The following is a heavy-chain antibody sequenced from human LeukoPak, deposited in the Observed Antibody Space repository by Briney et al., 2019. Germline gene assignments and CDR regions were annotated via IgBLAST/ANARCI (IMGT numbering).Heavy chain of an antibody. V-gene: IGHV3-23*01. J-gene: IGHJ4*02. D-gene: IGHD3-22*01. CDR3: AKDQNYESSGYYGGFDC. CDR1: GFSFSSHV. CDR2: ISGSGGDT. Sequence: GGSLRLSCAASGFSFSSHVMHWVRQAPGKGLEWVSGISGSGGDTYHADSVKGRFTISRDNSKNTLNLQMNSLRAEDTALYYCAKDQNYESSGYYGGFDCWGQGTRFTVSS.